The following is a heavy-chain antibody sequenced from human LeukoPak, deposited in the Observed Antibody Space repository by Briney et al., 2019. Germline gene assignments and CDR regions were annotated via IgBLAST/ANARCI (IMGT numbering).Heavy chain of an antibody. J-gene: IGHJ4*02. D-gene: IGHD2-8*01. CDR1: GGSISSSSYY. V-gene: IGHV4-39*01. CDR3: ARHCTNGVCYTDFDY. Sequence: SETLSLTCTVSGGSISSSSYYWGWIRQPPGKGLEWIGSIYYSGSTYYNPSPKSRVTISVDTSKNQFSLKLSSVTAADTAVYYCARHCTNGVCYTDFDYWGQGTLVTVSS. CDR2: IYYSGST.